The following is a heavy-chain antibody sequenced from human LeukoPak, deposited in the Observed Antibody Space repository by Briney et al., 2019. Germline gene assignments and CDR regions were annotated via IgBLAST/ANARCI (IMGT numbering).Heavy chain of an antibody. CDR2: IKSKTDGGTT. Sequence: GGSLRLSCAASGFTFSSYSMNWVRQAPGKGLEWVGRIKSKTDGGTTDYAAPVKGRFTISRDDSKNTLYLQMNSLKTEDTAVYYCTTGLYCSSTSCSYYYYYMDVWGKGTTVTVSS. CDR1: GFTFSSYS. D-gene: IGHD2-2*01. CDR3: TTGLYCSSTSCSYYYYYMDV. J-gene: IGHJ6*03. V-gene: IGHV3-15*01.